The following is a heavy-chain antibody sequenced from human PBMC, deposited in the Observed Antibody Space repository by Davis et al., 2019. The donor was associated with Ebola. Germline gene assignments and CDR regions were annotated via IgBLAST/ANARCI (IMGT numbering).Heavy chain of an antibody. CDR1: GFTFSDYY. D-gene: IGHD3-3*01. J-gene: IGHJ4*02. V-gene: IGHV3-11*04. Sequence: GSLRLSCAASGFTFSDYYISWIRHAPGTGLDWVSYISISSSTIYYADSVKGRFTISRDNAKNSLYLQMNSLRDEDTAVYYCARGYDFWSGYYIREFDYWGQGTLVTVSS. CDR2: ISISSSTI. CDR3: ARGYDFWSGYYIREFDY.